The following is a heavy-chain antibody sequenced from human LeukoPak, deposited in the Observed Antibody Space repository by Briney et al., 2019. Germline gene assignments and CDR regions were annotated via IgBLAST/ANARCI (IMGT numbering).Heavy chain of an antibody. Sequence: PSETLSLTCAVSGGSISSGGYSWSWIRQPPGKGLEWIGYIYHSGSTYYNPSLKSRVTISVDRSKNQFSLKLSSVTAADTAVYYCARELWFGELLWFDPWGQGTLVTDSS. J-gene: IGHJ5*02. D-gene: IGHD3-10*01. V-gene: IGHV4-30-2*01. CDR2: IYHSGST. CDR1: GGSISSGGYS. CDR3: ARELWFGELLWFDP.